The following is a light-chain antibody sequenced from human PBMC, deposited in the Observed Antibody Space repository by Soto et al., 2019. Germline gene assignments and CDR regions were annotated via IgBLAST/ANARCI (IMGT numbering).Light chain of an antibody. J-gene: IGKJ1*01. CDR1: QSISSW. CDR3: QQYNSYSET. CDR2: KAS. V-gene: IGKV1-5*03. Sequence: IQMTQSPFTLSASVGDRVTITCRASQSISSWLAWYQQKPGKAPKLLIYKASSLESGVPSRFSGSGSGTEFTLTISSLQPDDFATYYCQQYNSYSETFGQGTKVDIK.